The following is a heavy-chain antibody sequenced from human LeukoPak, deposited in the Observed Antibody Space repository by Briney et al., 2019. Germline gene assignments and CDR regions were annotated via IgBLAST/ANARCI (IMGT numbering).Heavy chain of an antibody. V-gene: IGHV3-21*01. D-gene: IGHD3-3*01. CDR3: ARGGYYGSGRYYFDS. J-gene: IGHJ4*02. Sequence: GSLRLSCAASGFTFSSCSMNWVRQAPGKGLEWVSSISSSSSYIYYADSVKGRFTISRDNAKNSLYLQMNSLRAEDTAVYYCARGGYYGSGRYYFDSWGQGTLVTVSS. CDR2: ISSSSSYI. CDR1: GFTFSSCS.